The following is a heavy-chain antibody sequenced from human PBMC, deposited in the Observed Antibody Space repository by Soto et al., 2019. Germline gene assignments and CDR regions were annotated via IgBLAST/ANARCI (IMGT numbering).Heavy chain of an antibody. J-gene: IGHJ4*02. Sequence: GSLRLSCAASGFTFSSYSMNWVRQAPGKGLEWVSYISSSSSTIYYADSVKGRFTISRDNAKNSLYLQMNSLRAEDTAVYYCASTPYDYIWGSLDYWGQGTLVTVSS. CDR3: ASTPYDYIWGSLDY. V-gene: IGHV3-48*01. CDR1: GFTFSSYS. D-gene: IGHD3-16*01. CDR2: ISSSSSTI.